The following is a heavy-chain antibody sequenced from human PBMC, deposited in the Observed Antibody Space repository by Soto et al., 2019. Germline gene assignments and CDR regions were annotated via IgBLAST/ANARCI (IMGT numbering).Heavy chain of an antibody. Sequence: ASVKVSCKASGYTFTNYGISWVRQAPGQGLEWMGWISAYNGKTNYVQKLQGRVTMTTDTSTSTAYMELRSLRSDDTAVYYCARADKGWNDAFDIWGQGTMVTVSS. CDR3: ARADKGWNDAFDI. CDR1: GYTFTNYG. V-gene: IGHV1-18*01. CDR2: ISAYNGKT. J-gene: IGHJ3*02. D-gene: IGHD1-1*01.